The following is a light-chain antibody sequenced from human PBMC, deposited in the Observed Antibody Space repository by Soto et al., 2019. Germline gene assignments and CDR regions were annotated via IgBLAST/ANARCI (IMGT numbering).Light chain of an antibody. CDR3: QQRSNWLFT. CDR1: QSVSSY. CDR2: DAS. J-gene: IGKJ3*01. V-gene: IGKV3-11*01. Sequence: EIVLTQSPATLSLSPGERATLFCRASQSVSSYLAWYQQKPGQAPRLLISDASNRATGIPARFSGSGSGTDFTLTISSLEPEDFAVYYCQQRSNWLFTFGPGTKVDIK.